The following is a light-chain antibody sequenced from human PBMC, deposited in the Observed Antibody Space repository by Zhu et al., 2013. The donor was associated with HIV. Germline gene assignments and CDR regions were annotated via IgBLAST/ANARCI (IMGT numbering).Light chain of an antibody. CDR2: AAS. V-gene: IGKV3-15*01. J-gene: IGKJ2*04. CDR3: QQYNNWCS. Sequence: EIVLTQSPGTLSLSPGERATLSCRASQSVSSNVAWYQQKPGQAPRLLIFAASTRATGVPARFSGSRSGTEFTLTISSLQSEDFAVYFCQQYNNWCSFGQGTTVEIK. CDR1: QSVSSN.